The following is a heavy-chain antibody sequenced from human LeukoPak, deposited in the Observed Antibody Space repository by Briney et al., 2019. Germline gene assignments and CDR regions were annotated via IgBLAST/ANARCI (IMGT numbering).Heavy chain of an antibody. V-gene: IGHV2-5*01. J-gene: IGHJ4*02. CDR3: AHSRSADYYDSSGTVDYFDY. CDR2: IYWNDDK. D-gene: IGHD3-22*01. CDR1: GFSLSTSGVG. Sequence: SGPTLVKPTQTLTLTCTFPGFSLSTSGVGVGWIRQPPGKALEWLALIYWNDDKRYSPSLKSRLTITKDTSKNQVVLTMTNMDPVDTATYYCAHSRSADYYDSSGTVDYFDYWGQGTLVTVSS.